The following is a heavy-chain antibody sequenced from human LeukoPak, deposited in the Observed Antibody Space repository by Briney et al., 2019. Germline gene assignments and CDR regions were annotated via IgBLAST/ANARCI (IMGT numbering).Heavy chain of an antibody. D-gene: IGHD4-23*01. CDR2: ISSGSSYI. J-gene: IGHJ4*02. Sequence: GGSLRLSCAASGFTFSSYEMNWVRQAPGKGLEWVSSISSGSSYIYYADSVKGRFTISRDNAKSSLYLQMNSLRAEDTAVYYCARSHTVVTPYYFDYRGQGTLVTVSS. V-gene: IGHV3-21*01. CDR3: ARSHTVVTPYYFDY. CDR1: GFTFSSYE.